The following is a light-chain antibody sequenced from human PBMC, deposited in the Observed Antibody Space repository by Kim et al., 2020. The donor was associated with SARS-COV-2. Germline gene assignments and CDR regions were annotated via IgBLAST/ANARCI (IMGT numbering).Light chain of an antibody. Sequence: SPGERATLSCRARQSIYSNSLAWYQQKPGQAPRLLMYDVSNRATGIPDRFSGSGSGTDFTLTISRLEAEDFAVYHCQQYSGSPRTFGQGTKVDIK. J-gene: IGKJ1*01. CDR3: QQYSGSPRT. CDR1: QSIYSNS. V-gene: IGKV3-20*01. CDR2: DVS.